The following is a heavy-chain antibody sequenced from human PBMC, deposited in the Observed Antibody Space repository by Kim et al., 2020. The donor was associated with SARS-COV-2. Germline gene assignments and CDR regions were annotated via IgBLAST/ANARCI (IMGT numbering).Heavy chain of an antibody. D-gene: IGHD6-19*01. Sequence: SETLSLTCSVSGGSLSSTNYYWGWIRQPPGKGLEWIGSISYSGNTHYSASLKSRVSISVDTSKNQFSLRLSSVTAADTAVYYCARLQDSSGWSGGHCWG. CDR1: GGSLSSTNYY. V-gene: IGHV4-39*01. CDR2: ISYSGNT. J-gene: IGHJ4*01. CDR3: ARLQDSSGWSGGHC.